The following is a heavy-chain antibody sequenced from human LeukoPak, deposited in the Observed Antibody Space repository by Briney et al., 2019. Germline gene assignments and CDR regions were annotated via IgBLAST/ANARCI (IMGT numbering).Heavy chain of an antibody. CDR3: AREYCSSTRCYMADY. V-gene: IGHV1-18*04. Sequence: ASVKVSCKASGYTFTGYYMHWVRQAPGQGLEWMGWISGYNGNTNYAQKLQGRVTITTDTSTSTAYMELRSLRSDDTAVYYCAREYCSSTRCYMADYWGQGTLVTVSS. J-gene: IGHJ4*02. CDR1: GYTFTGYY. D-gene: IGHD2-2*01. CDR2: ISGYNGNT.